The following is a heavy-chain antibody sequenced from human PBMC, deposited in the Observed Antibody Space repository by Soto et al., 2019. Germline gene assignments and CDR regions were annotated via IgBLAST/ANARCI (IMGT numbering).Heavy chain of an antibody. D-gene: IGHD3-9*01. CDR1: GYSFTSYW. V-gene: IGHV5-51*01. CDR3: ERHATYYDILSGYYFDY. Sequence: GESLKISCKGSGYSFTSYWIAWVRQMPGKGLEWMAIINPGDSETKYSPSFQGQVTISADKSINTAYLQGISLKASDTSMYYCERHATYYDILSGYYFDYWGQGTQVTVSS. CDR2: INPGDSET. J-gene: IGHJ4*02.